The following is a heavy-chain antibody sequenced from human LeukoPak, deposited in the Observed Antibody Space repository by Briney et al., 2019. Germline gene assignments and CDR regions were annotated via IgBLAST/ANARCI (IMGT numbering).Heavy chain of an antibody. J-gene: IGHJ4*02. CDR2: ISYDGSNK. D-gene: IGHD6-19*01. CDR1: GFTFSSYA. V-gene: IGHV3-30*04. CDR3: ASNRGEWLAIDY. Sequence: GRSLRLSCAASGFTFSSYAMHWARQAPGKGLEWVAVISYDGSNKYYADSVKGRLTISRDNSKNTLYLQMNSLRAEDTAVYYCASNRGEWLAIDYWGQGTLVTVSS.